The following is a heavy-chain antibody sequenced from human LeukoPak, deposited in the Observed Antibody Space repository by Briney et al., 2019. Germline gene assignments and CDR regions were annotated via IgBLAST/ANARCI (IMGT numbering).Heavy chain of an antibody. Sequence: SGTLSLTCAVSGGSISSSNWWSWVRQPPGKGLEWIGEIYHSGSTNYNPSLKSRVTISVDTSKNQFSLKLSSVTAADTAVYYCARQAWRIAAAVVLGFDYWGQGTLVTVSS. D-gene: IGHD6-13*01. CDR1: GGSISSSNW. CDR2: IYHSGST. J-gene: IGHJ4*02. V-gene: IGHV4-4*02. CDR3: ARQAWRIAAAVVLGFDY.